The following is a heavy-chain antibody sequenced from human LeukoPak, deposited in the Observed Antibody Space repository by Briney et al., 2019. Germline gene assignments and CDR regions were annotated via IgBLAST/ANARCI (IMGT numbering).Heavy chain of an antibody. Sequence: GGSLRLSCAASGFTFSSYTFHWVRQPPGKGLEWVAVTSHDGNRKYYADSVKGRFTISRDTSKSTLYLQMNSLRAEDTAVYYCAKRSGDSYYLDSWGQGTLVTVSS. D-gene: IGHD2-15*01. CDR1: GFTFSSYT. J-gene: IGHJ4*02. CDR2: TSHDGNRK. CDR3: AKRSGDSYYLDS. V-gene: IGHV3-30-3*02.